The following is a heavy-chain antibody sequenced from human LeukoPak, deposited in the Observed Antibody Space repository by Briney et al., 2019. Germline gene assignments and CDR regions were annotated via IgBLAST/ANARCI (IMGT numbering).Heavy chain of an antibody. Sequence: PGGSLRLSCAASGFTFSSYWMSWVRQAPGKGLEWVANIKQDGSEKYYVDSVKGRFTISRDNAKNSLYLQMNSLRAEDTAVYYCARDSLWFGEFDAFDIWGQGTMVTVSS. CDR2: IKQDGSEK. D-gene: IGHD3-10*01. J-gene: IGHJ3*02. CDR3: ARDSLWFGEFDAFDI. CDR1: GFTFSSYW. V-gene: IGHV3-7*01.